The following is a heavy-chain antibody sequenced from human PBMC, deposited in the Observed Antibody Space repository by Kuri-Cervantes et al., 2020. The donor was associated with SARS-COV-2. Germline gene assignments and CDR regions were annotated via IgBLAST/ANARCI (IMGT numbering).Heavy chain of an antibody. D-gene: IGHD2/OR15-2a*01. V-gene: IGHV4-61*09. CDR3: ARVREFYEIDY. J-gene: IGHJ4*02. CDR2: IHTGGST. Sequence: SETLSLTCSVSGGSISSGSYYWSWIRQPAGKGLEWIGYIHTGGSTNYNPSLKSRVTISVDTSKNQFSLKLSSVTAADTAVYYCARVREFYEIDYWGQGTLVTVSS. CDR1: GGSISSGSYY.